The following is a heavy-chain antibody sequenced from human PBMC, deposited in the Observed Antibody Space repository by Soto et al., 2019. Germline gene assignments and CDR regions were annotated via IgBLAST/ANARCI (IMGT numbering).Heavy chain of an antibody. D-gene: IGHD6-13*01. CDR2: ISAYNGHT. CDR3: AREISAAAGTHYFDY. CDR1: GYTFNTYG. J-gene: IGHJ4*02. V-gene: IGHV1-18*01. Sequence: ASVKVSCKASGYTFNTYGISWVRQAPGQGLEWMGWISAYNGHTDYAQKFQGRVTMTTDTPTNTISMELRGLRAGDTAVYYCAREISAAAGTHYFDYWGQGTLVTVSS.